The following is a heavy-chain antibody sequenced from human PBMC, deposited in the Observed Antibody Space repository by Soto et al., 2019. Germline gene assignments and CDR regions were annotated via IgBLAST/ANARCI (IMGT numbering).Heavy chain of an antibody. CDR3: ARGECSSVYCFTRWALDL. V-gene: IGHV4-34*01. CDR2: ISHSGTT. CDR1: GGSFSGYY. J-gene: IGHJ3*01. D-gene: IGHD2-2*01. Sequence: QVQLQQWGAGLLKPSETLSLTCEVHGGSFSGYYWTWNRQTPGTGLEWIGEISHSGTTNYQPSLTIRVPISADPSKKQFSLDLASVTAADSGVYYCARGECSSVYCFTRWALDLWCQGTVVTVSS.